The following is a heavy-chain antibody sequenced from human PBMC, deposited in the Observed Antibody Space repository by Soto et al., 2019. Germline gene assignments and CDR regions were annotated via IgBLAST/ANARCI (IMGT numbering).Heavy chain of an antibody. CDR2: IIPIFGTA. Sequence: QVQLVQSGAEVKKPGSSVKVSCKASGGTFSSYAISWVRQAPGQGLEWMGGIIPIFGTANYAQKFQGRVTNTAVESTSTAYMEVSNLRSEDTAVYYCAGDRFLGGSYYGCDYLGQGTLVTVSS. CDR3: AGDRFLGGSYYGCDY. J-gene: IGHJ4*02. D-gene: IGHD1-26*01. V-gene: IGHV1-69*01. CDR1: GGTFSSYA.